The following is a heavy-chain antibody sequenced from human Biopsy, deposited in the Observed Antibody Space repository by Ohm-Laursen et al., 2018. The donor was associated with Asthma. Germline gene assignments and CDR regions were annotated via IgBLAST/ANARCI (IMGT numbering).Heavy chain of an antibody. V-gene: IGHV3-7*01. CDR1: GFTFNSYW. CDR2: IKKDGSEE. CDR3: ARGGYCTSPTCPWGRYATDV. J-gene: IGHJ6*02. D-gene: IGHD2-8*01. Sequence: GSLRFSCTASGFTFNSYWMSWVRQAPGKGLEWVANIKKDGSEEYYVDSVKGRFTISRDNAKNSLFLHMNSLRAGDSAVYYCARGGYCTSPTCPWGRYATDVWGQGTTVTVSS.